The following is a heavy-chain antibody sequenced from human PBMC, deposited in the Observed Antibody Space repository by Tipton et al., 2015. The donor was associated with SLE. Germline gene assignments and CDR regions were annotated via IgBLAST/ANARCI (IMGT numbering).Heavy chain of an antibody. CDR1: GFMFNDCG. V-gene: IGHV3-20*04. Sequence: SLRLSCAVSGFMFNDCGMSWVRQAPGKGLEWVSGISWNDGSTSYVDSVKGRFTISRDNAKNSLYLQMNSLRAEDTALYYCVRDDPRSQTFDVWGQGTMVTVSS. CDR2: ISWNDGST. J-gene: IGHJ3*01. CDR3: VRDDPRSQTFDV.